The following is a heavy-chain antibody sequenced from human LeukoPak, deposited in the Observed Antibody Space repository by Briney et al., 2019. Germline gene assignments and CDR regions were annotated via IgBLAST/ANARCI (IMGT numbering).Heavy chain of an antibody. CDR2: FDPEDGET. D-gene: IGHD3-3*01. CDR3: ARAVNLDDFWSGKRIPVFDP. J-gene: IGHJ5*02. Sequence: ASVKVSCKVSGYTLTELSMHWVRQAPGKGLEWMGGFDPEDGETIYAQKFQGRVTMTEDTSTDTAYMELSSLRSEDTAVYYCARAVNLDDFWSGKRIPVFDPWGQGTLVTVSS. CDR1: GYTLTELS. V-gene: IGHV1-24*01.